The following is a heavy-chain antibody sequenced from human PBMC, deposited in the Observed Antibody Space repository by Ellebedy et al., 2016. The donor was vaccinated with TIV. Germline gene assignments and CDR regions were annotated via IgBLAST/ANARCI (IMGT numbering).Heavy chain of an antibody. V-gene: IGHV4-34*01. D-gene: IGHD2-2*01. J-gene: IGHJ3*01. CDR3: ARDIVQLPDGDAFDF. CDR2: INHSGST. Sequence: MPSETLSLTCAVYGASFSGYYWSWIRQPPGKGLEWIGEINHSGSTNYNPSLKSRVTISVDTSKNQFSLKLSSVTAADTAVYYCARDIVQLPDGDAFDFWGQGTTVTVSS. CDR1: GASFSGYY.